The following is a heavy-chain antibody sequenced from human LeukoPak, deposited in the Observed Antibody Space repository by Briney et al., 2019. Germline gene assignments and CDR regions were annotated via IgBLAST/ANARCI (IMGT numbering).Heavy chain of an antibody. CDR1: GFTFSSYS. CDR2: ISSSSSYM. Sequence: GGSLRLSCAASGFTFSSYSMKWVRQAPGKGLEWVSSISSSSSYMYYADSVKGRFTISRDNAKNSLYLQMKRLRAEHTAVYYCARDGLTGSHPFDYWGQGTLVTVSS. J-gene: IGHJ4*02. D-gene: IGHD1-20*01. CDR3: ARDGLTGSHPFDY. V-gene: IGHV3-21*01.